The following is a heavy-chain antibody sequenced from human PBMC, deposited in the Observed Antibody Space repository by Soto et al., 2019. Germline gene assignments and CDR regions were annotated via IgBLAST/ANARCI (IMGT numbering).Heavy chain of an antibody. Sequence: GASVKISCKASGGTFSSHRINLVRQAPGQGLEWVGGIVPIYRTADYAQKFQGRVTITADESARTSYMDLRSLKSQDTAVYYCVRDSGAKLSSSWGQGTLVTVSS. CDR2: IVPIYRTA. D-gene: IGHD6-13*01. V-gene: IGHV1-69*13. CDR3: VRDSGAKLSSS. CDR1: GGTFSSHR. J-gene: IGHJ4*02.